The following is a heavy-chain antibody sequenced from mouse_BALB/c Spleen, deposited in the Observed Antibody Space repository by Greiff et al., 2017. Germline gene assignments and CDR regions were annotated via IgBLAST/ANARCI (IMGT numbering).Heavy chain of an antibody. Sequence: VQLQQSGAELVKPGASVKLSCTASGFNIKDTYMHWVKQRPEQGLEWIGRIDPANGNTKYDPKFQGKATITADTSSNTAYLQLSSLTSEDTAVYYCARGDGYSWYFDVWGAGTTVTVSS. CDR3: ARGDGYSWYFDV. J-gene: IGHJ1*01. V-gene: IGHV14-3*02. CDR1: GFNIKDTY. CDR2: IDPANGNT. D-gene: IGHD2-3*01.